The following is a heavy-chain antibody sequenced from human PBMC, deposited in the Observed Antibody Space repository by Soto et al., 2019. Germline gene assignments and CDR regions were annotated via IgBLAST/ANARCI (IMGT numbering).Heavy chain of an antibody. D-gene: IGHD6-13*01. CDR2: ISPSDSET. CDR3: ARHVQQLVLNAFDI. V-gene: IGHV5-51*01. Sequence: GESLKISCKASGYNFASYWIGWVRQRPGKGLEWMGIISPSDSETKYSPSFQGHVTISADKSITTAYLQWSSLKASDTAMYYCARHVQQLVLNAFDIWGRGTMVTVSS. J-gene: IGHJ3*02. CDR1: GYNFASYW.